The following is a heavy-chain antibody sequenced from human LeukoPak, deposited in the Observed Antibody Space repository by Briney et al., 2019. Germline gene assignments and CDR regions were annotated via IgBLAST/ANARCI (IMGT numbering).Heavy chain of an antibody. CDR2: TRSKTYSGAT. J-gene: IGHJ4*02. V-gene: IGHV3-49*04. CDR3: GRDSPYFDS. Sequence: PGGSLRLSCTTSGFKFENYAMSWVRQAPGKGLGWVGFTRSKTYSGATDYAASVRGRFTISRDDSKSIAYLQMNSLKTEDTAVYYCGRDSPYFDSWGQGTLVTVSS. CDR1: GFKFENYA.